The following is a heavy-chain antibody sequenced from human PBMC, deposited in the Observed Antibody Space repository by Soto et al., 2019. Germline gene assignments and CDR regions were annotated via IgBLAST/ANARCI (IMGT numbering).Heavy chain of an antibody. V-gene: IGHV1-3*01. CDR3: ARKSKDIVVVVAATQALDY. Sequence: GASVKVSCKASGYTFTSYAMHWVRQAPGQRLEWMGWINAGNGNTKYSQKFQGRVTITRDTSASTTYMELSSLRSEDTAVYYCARKSKDIVVVVAATQALDYWGQGTLVTVSS. CDR2: INAGNGNT. D-gene: IGHD2-15*01. J-gene: IGHJ4*02. CDR1: GYTFTSYA.